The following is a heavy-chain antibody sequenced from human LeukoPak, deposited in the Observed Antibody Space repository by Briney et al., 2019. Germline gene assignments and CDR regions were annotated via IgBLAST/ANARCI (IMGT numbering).Heavy chain of an antibody. CDR1: GGSISSSSYY. J-gene: IGHJ4*02. Sequence: KPSETLSLTCTVSGGSISSSSYYWGWIRQPPGKGLEWIGSIYYSGSTYYNPSLKSQVTISVDTSKNQFSLKLSSVTAADTAVYYCARGIYCSSTSCYYYFDYWGQGTLVTVSS. CDR2: IYYSGST. D-gene: IGHD2-2*01. CDR3: ARGIYCSSTSCYYYFDY. V-gene: IGHV4-39*07.